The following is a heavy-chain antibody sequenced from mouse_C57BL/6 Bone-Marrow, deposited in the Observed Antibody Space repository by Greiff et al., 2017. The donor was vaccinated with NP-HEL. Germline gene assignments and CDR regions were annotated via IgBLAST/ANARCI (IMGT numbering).Heavy chain of an antibody. Sequence: QVQLQQPGAELVKPGASVKLSCKASGYTFTSYWMPWVKQRPGQGLEWIGAIDPSDSYTNYNQKFKGRVTLTVDTSSSTSYMQLSSLTSEDSAVYYCARLLRNAMDYWGQGTSVTVSS. CDR1: GYTFTSYW. V-gene: IGHV1-50*01. CDR2: IDPSDSYT. CDR3: ARLLRNAMDY. D-gene: IGHD1-1*01. J-gene: IGHJ4*01.